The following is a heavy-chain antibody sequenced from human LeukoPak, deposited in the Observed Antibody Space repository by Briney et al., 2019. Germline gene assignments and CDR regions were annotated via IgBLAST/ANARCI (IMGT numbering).Heavy chain of an antibody. D-gene: IGHD3-9*01. V-gene: IGHV3-30*04. J-gene: IGHJ6*02. CDR3: ARAQYFDWLTYYYGMDV. CDR2: ISYDGSNK. CDR1: GFTFSSYA. Sequence: GGSLRLSCAASGFTFSSYAMYWVRQAPGKGLEWGAVISYDGSNKYYADSVKGRFTISRDNSKNTLYLQMNSLRAEDTAVYYCARAQYFDWLTYYYGMDVWGQGTTVTVSS.